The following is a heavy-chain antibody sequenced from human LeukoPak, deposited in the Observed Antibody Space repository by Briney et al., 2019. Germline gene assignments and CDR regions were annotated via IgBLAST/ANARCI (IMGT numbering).Heavy chain of an antibody. CDR1: GFTFSSYS. D-gene: IGHD3-16*01. CDR3: ARNTFGFTFDI. Sequence: GGSLRLSCAASGFTFSSYSMNWVRQAPGKGLEWVSSISSSSSYIYYADSVKGRFTISRDNAKNSLYLQMNSLGAEDTAVYYCARNTFGFTFDIWGQGTMVTVSS. CDR2: ISSSSSYI. V-gene: IGHV3-21*01. J-gene: IGHJ3*02.